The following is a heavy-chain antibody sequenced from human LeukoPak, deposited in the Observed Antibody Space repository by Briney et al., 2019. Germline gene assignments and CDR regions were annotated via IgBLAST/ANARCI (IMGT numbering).Heavy chain of an antibody. CDR1: GFMFRTYW. CDR2: ITSGGNT. CDR3: ARGGDIVGATRSAFDI. J-gene: IGHJ3*02. Sequence: PGGSLRLSCAASGFMFRTYWMHWVRQAPGKGQGWVSVITSGGNTYYADSVKGRFTISRDSSKNTLYLQMNSLRAEDTAVYCCARGGDIVGATRSAFDIWGQGTMVTVSS. D-gene: IGHD1-26*01. V-gene: IGHV3-53*01.